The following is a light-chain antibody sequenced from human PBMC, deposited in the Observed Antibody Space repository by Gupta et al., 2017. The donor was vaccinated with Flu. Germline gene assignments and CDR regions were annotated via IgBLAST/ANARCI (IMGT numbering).Light chain of an antibody. Sequence: QSALTQPASVSGSPGQSITISCTGTTSDIGYTNYVSWYQHHPGKAPKLMIYEVNNRLSGVSHRFSGSKSGNTASLTISGLQTEDEADYYCCSYSYSSTYVFGTGTYVTVL. V-gene: IGLV2-14*01. CDR1: TSDIGYTNY. CDR2: EVN. CDR3: CSYSYSSTYV. J-gene: IGLJ1*01.